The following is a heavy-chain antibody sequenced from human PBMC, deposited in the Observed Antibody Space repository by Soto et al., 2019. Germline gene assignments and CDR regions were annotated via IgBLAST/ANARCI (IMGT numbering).Heavy chain of an antibody. D-gene: IGHD3-10*01. V-gene: IGHV4-39*01. Sequence: SETLSLTCTVSGGSISSSYYYWGWIRQPPGKGLEWIGSIYYSGSTYYNPSLKSRVTMSVDTSKNQFSLNLNSVTAADTAVYYCARHTAGSLAHFGMDVWGQGTTVT. CDR3: ARHTAGSLAHFGMDV. J-gene: IGHJ6*02. CDR1: GGSISSSYYY. CDR2: IYYSGST.